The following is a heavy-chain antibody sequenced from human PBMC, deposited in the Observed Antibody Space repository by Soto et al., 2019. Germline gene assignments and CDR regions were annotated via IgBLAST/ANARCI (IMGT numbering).Heavy chain of an antibody. Sequence: QVQLQESGPGLVKPSETLSLTCTVSGGSVSSGSYYWSWIRQPQGKGLEWIGYIYDSGSSNYNPSHKSRVTRAVDMSKNQFSLKLSSVTAADTAVYYCARVFGSGLYYFDSCGQGTLVTVSS. CDR2: IYDSGSS. CDR1: GGSVSSGSYY. J-gene: IGHJ4*02. V-gene: IGHV4-61*01. CDR3: ARVFGSGLYYFDS. D-gene: IGHD3-10*01.